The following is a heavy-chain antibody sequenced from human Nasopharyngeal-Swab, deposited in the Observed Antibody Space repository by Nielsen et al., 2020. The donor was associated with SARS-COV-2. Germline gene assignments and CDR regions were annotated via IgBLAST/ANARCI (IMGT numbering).Heavy chain of an antibody. CDR3: ARLGGIWFGEFPHGTFDY. Sequence: SETLSPTCPVSGGSISSSSYYWCWIRQPPGKGLEWIGSIYYSGSTYYNPSLKSRVTISVDTSKNQFSLKLSSVTAADTAVYYCARLGGIWFGEFPHGTFDYWGQGTPVTVSS. CDR1: GGSISSSSYY. CDR2: IYYSGST. J-gene: IGHJ4*02. D-gene: IGHD3-10*01. V-gene: IGHV4-39*01.